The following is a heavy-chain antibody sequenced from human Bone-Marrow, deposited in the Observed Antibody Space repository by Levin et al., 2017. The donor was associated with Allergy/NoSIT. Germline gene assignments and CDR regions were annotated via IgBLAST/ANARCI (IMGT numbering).Heavy chain of an antibody. CDR2: IHYNGAT. J-gene: IGHJ4*02. D-gene: IGHD7-27*01. Sequence: SETLSLTCTVSSASISNYCWSWIRQPPGKGLEWIAYIHYNGATNYNPSLESRITISIDTSKSQFSLKMNSVTAADTAVYYCARQKQGRLLFDYWGQGILVTVSS. CDR3: ARQKQGRLLFDY. CDR1: SASISNYC. V-gene: IGHV4-59*08.